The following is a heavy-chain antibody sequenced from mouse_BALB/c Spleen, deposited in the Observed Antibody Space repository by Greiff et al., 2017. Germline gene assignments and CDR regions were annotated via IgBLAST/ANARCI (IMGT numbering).Heavy chain of an antibody. D-gene: IGHD2-2*01. Sequence: EVQVVESGGGLVQPGGSLRLSCATSGFTFTDYYMSWVRQPPGKALEWLGFIRNKANGYTTEYSASVKGRFTISRDNSQSILYLQMNTLRAEDSATYYCARTGGYDGFAYWGQGTLVTVSA. J-gene: IGHJ3*01. CDR3: ARTGGYDGFAY. CDR2: IRNKANGYTT. CDR1: GFTFTDYY. V-gene: IGHV7-3*02.